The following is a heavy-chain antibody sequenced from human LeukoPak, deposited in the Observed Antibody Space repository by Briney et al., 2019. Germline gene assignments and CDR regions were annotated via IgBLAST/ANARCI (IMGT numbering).Heavy chain of an antibody. CDR2: INSDGSST. J-gene: IGHJ4*02. Sequence: PGRSLRLSCAASGFTFSSYWMHWVRQAPGKGLVWVPRINSDGSSTSYADSVKGRFTISRDNAKNTLYLQMNSLRAEDTAVYYCARDGESSSWYNYFDYWGQGTLVTVSS. CDR3: ARDGESSSWYNYFDY. V-gene: IGHV3-74*01. CDR1: GFTFSSYW. D-gene: IGHD6-13*01.